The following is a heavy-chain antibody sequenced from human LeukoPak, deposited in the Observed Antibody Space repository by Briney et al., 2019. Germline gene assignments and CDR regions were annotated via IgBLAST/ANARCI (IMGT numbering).Heavy chain of an antibody. D-gene: IGHD6-6*01. V-gene: IGHV4-34*01. CDR1: GFTFSTYS. J-gene: IGHJ5*02. Sequence: GSLRLSCAASGFTFSTYSMNWVRQAPGKGLEWIGEINHSGSTNYNPSLKSRVTMSVDTSKNQFSLKLSSVTAADTAVYYCARALVWKFDPWGQGTLVTVSS. CDR3: ARALVWKFDP. CDR2: INHSGST.